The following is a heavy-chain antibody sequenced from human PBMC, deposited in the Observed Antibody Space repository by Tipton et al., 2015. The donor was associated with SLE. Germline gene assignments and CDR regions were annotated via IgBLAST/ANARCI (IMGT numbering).Heavy chain of an antibody. V-gene: IGHV3-7*01. Sequence: AVSGFAFSSSWMNWVRQAPGKGLEWVANIKEDGSEKHYVDSVKDRLIISRDNAKNLLYLQMNSLRAEDTAVYYCARGKFYFDYWGQGALVTVSS. J-gene: IGHJ4*02. CDR1: GFAFSSSW. CDR2: IKEDGSEK. CDR3: ARGKFYFDY.